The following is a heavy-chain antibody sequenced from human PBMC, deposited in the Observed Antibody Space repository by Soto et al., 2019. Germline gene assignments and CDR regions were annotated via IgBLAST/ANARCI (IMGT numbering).Heavy chain of an antibody. J-gene: IGHJ6*02. CDR3: ARSLGYCSSTFCPMGYYYYVMDL. Sequence: SVKVSCKASGGTFSSYAISWVRQAPGQGLEWMGGIIPIFGTANYAQKFQGRVTITADESTSTAYMELSSLRSEDTAVYYCARSLGYCSSTFCPMGYYYYVMDLRGQGYTVTVS. D-gene: IGHD2-2*01. V-gene: IGHV1-69*13. CDR1: GGTFSSYA. CDR2: IIPIFGTA.